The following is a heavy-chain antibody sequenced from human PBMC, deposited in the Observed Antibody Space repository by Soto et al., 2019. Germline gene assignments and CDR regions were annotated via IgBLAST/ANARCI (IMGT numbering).Heavy chain of an antibody. J-gene: IGHJ4*02. CDR3: AKEGGAYCSSTSCRPYYFDY. D-gene: IGHD2-2*01. V-gene: IGHV3-23*01. CDR1: GFTFSSYA. Sequence: GGSLRLSCAASGFTFSSYAMSWVRQAPGKGLEWVSAFSVSGGSTYYADSVKGRFTISRDNSKNTLSLQMNSLTAEDTAVYYCAKEGGAYCSSTSCRPYYFDYWGQGALVTVSS. CDR2: FSVSGGST.